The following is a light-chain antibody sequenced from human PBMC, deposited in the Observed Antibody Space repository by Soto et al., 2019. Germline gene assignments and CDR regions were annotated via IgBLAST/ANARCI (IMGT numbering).Light chain of an antibody. V-gene: IGKV3-20*01. CDR3: QQHVSSVT. CDR1: QSVDSSF. CDR2: GAS. Sequence: EIVLTQSPGSLSLSPGERGTLSCRASQSVDSSFFAWYQQKPDQAPRLLIYGASNRATGIPDRFSGSGSGTDFTLTISRLEPEDFAVYYCQQHVSSVTFGQGTKVEIK. J-gene: IGKJ1*01.